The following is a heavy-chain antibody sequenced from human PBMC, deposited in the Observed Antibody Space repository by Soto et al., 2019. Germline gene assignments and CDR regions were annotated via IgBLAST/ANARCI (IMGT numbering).Heavy chain of an antibody. V-gene: IGHV4-61*01. CDR2: IYYSGST. CDR3: ARAKGGGGYYDSSGYYPIDY. Sequence: SETLSLTCTVSGGSVSSGSYYWSWIRQPPGKGLEWIGYIYYSGSTNYNPSLKSRVTISVDTSKNQFSLKLSSVTAADTAVYYCARAKGGGGYYDSSGYYPIDYWGQGTLVTVS. J-gene: IGHJ4*02. D-gene: IGHD3-22*01. CDR1: GGSVSSGSYY.